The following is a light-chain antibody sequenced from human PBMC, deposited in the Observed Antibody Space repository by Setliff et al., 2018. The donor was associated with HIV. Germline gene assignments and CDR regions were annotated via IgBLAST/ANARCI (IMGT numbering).Light chain of an antibody. CDR3: RSYVTGDTDV. V-gene: IGLV2-14*01. J-gene: IGLJ1*01. CDR2: EVA. Sequence: QSVLTQPASVSGSPGQSIAISCTGTSRDVGGYNHVSWYQHHPGMAPKLIIYEVAYRPSGVSNRFSGSKSGDTASLTISGLQAEDEADYYCRSYVTGDTDVFGSGTKVTVL. CDR1: SRDVGGYNH.